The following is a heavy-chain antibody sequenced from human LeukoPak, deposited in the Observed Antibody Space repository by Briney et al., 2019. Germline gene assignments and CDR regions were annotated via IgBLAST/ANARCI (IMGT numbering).Heavy chain of an antibody. CDR1: GGSISSYY. Sequence: SETLSLTCTVSGGSISSYYWNWIRQPPGEGLEWIGYFHYSGSTNYNPSLKSRVTISVDTSKNQFSLKLSSVTAADTAVYYCARLRIVGDTYAFDIWGQGTMVTVSS. J-gene: IGHJ3*02. D-gene: IGHD1-26*01. V-gene: IGHV4-59*01. CDR2: FHYSGST. CDR3: ARLRIVGDTYAFDI.